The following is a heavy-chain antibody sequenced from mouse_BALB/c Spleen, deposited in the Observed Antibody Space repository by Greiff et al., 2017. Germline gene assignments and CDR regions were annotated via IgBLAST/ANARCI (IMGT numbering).Heavy chain of an antibody. Sequence: EVKLVESGGGLVKPGGSLKLSCAASGFTFSSYAMSWVRQTPEKRLEWVASISSGGSTYYPDSVKGRFTISRDNARNILYLQMSSLRSEDTAMYYCARSYYDYDVGFAYWGQGTLVTVSA. CDR2: ISSGGST. CDR1: GFTFSSYA. D-gene: IGHD2-4*01. CDR3: ARSYYDYDVGFAY. J-gene: IGHJ3*01. V-gene: IGHV5-6-5*01.